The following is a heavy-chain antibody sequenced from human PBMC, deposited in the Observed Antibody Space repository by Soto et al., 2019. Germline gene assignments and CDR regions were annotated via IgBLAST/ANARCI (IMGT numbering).Heavy chain of an antibody. J-gene: IGHJ4*02. D-gene: IGHD2-15*01. V-gene: IGHV3-21*01. CDR1: GFTFSSYS. CDR2: ISSSSSYI. CDR3: ARVDSGGY. Sequence: EVQLVESGGGLVKPGGSLRLSCAASGFTFSSYSMNWVRQAPGKGLEWVSCISSSSSYIYYADSVKGRFTISRDNAKNSLCRQMNRLSAGEMAEYYCARVDSGGYWGQGTLVTVSS.